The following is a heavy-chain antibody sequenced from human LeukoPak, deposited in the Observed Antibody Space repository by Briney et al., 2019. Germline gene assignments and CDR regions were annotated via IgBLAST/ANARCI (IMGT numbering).Heavy chain of an antibody. V-gene: IGHV3-64*01. CDR1: GFTFSSNA. Sequence: GGSLRLSCAASGFTFSSNAMHWVRQAPGKGLESVSAISRDGGTTYYANSVKGRFTISRGNSKNMLFLQMGSLRAEDMAVYYCAREDPPGSYWFDYWGQGTLVTVSS. CDR2: ISRDGGTT. D-gene: IGHD2-8*02. J-gene: IGHJ4*02. CDR3: AREDPPGSYWFDY.